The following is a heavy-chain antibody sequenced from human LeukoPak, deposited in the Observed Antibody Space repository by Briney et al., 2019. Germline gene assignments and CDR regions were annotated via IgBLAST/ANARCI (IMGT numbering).Heavy chain of an antibody. Sequence: GGSLRLSCAASGFTLSSYWMSWVRQAPGKGLEWVANIKQDGSEKYYVDSVKGRFTISRDNAKNSLYLQMNSLRAEDTAVYYCARPAYTAAYDLWGQGTMVTVSS. CDR1: GFTLSSYW. D-gene: IGHD3-16*01. CDR2: IKQDGSEK. J-gene: IGHJ3*01. CDR3: ARPAYTAAYDL. V-gene: IGHV3-7*01.